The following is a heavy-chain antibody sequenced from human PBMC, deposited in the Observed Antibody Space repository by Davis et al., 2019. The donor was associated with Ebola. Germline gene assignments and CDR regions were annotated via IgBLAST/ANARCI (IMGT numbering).Heavy chain of an antibody. CDR1: GFTFSNYA. D-gene: IGHD6-13*01. CDR2: ISYDGSNK. J-gene: IGHJ4*02. V-gene: IGHV3-30*18. Sequence: GESLKISCAASGFTFSNYAMHWVRQAPGKGLEWVAVISYDGSNKYYGDSVKGRFTISRDNSKNTLYLQMNSLRAEDTAVYYCAKGDKSSSWGQGTLVTVSS. CDR3: AKGDKSSS.